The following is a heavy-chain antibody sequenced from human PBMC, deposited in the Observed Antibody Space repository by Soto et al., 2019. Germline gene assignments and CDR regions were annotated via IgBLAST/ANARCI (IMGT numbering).Heavy chain of an antibody. Sequence: QVQLVQSGAEVKKPGSSVKVSCKDSGGTFSTYSMFWVRQAPGQGLEWMGRIIRILGIANYAQKFQGRVTITADKSTSPAYRELCSLRSEDSALYYCTIGSWSCEVFEIRGQGTMVTVSS. CDR2: IIRILGIA. V-gene: IGHV1-69*02. D-gene: IGHD6-19*01. CDR1: GGTFSTYS. CDR3: TIGSWSCEVFEI. J-gene: IGHJ3*02.